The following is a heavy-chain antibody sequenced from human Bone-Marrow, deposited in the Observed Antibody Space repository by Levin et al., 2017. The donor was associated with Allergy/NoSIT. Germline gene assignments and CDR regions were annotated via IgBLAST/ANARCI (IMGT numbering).Heavy chain of an antibody. CDR3: ASGDIDMVGPTFDV. Sequence: SGGSLRLSCSASGFPFSSFSFNWVRQAPGKGLEWVSYITGSSLTTYYADSVEGRFTISRDNAQNSMYLHMSSLRAEDTAVYYCASGDIDMVGPTFDVWGQGTIVTVSS. J-gene: IGHJ3*01. CDR1: GFPFSSFS. D-gene: IGHD2-15*01. V-gene: IGHV3-48*01. CDR2: ITGSSLTT.